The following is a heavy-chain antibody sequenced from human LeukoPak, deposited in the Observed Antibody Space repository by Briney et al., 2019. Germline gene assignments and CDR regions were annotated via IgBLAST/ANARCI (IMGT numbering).Heavy chain of an antibody. CDR2: IYYSGST. V-gene: IGHV4-39*07. D-gene: IGHD3-9*01. Sequence: PSETLSLTCTVSGGSISSSSYYWGWLRQPPGKGLEWIGTIYYSGSTYYNPSLKSRVTISVDTSKNQFSLKLSSVTAADTAVYYCARSGYDILTGYTVFDYWGQGTLVTVSS. J-gene: IGHJ4*02. CDR1: GGSISSSSYY. CDR3: ARSGYDILTGYTVFDY.